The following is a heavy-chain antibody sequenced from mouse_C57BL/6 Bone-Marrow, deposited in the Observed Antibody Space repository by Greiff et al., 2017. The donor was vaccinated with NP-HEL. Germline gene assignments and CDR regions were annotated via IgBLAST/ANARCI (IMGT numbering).Heavy chain of an antibody. CDR1: GYTFTSYG. J-gene: IGHJ1*03. CDR3: ARESYYDYDWWYFDV. D-gene: IGHD2-4*01. V-gene: IGHV1-81*01. CDR2: IYPRSGNT. Sequence: VQLQQSGAELARPGASVKLSCKASGYTFTSYGISWVKQRTGQGLEWIGEIYPRSGNTYYNEKFKGKAHLTADKSSSTAYMEFSSLTSEDSAVYFCARESYYDYDWWYFDVWGTGTTVTVSS.